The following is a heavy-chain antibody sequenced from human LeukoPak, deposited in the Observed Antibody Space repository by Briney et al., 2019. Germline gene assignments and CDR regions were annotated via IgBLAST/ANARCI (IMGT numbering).Heavy chain of an antibody. V-gene: IGHV4-39*01. CDR2: IYYSGST. D-gene: IGHD6-13*01. CDR1: GGSISSSYYY. J-gene: IGHJ4*02. CDR3: ARYDAAGGRGLDY. Sequence: SVTLSLTCTVSGGSISSSYYYWGWIRQPPGKGLEWIGSIYYSGSTYYNPSLKSRLTISVDTSENQFSLRLSSVTAEDTAVYYCARYDAAGGRGLDYWGQGTLVTVSS.